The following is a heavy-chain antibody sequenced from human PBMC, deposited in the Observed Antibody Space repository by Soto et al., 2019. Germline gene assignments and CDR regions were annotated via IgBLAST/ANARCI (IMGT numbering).Heavy chain of an antibody. V-gene: IGHV4-39*01. CDR3: ARRSSRWGLMDV. CDR2: IYHSGTT. J-gene: IGHJ6*02. CDR1: GGSITSSDYY. Sequence: SETLSLTCTLSGGSITSSDYYWEWIRQPPGKGLEWIGTIYHSGTTYYTPSLKSRVTISVDTSKNRFSLKLTSVTAADTAVYYCARRSSRWGLMDVWGQGTTVTVSS. D-gene: IGHD6-13*01.